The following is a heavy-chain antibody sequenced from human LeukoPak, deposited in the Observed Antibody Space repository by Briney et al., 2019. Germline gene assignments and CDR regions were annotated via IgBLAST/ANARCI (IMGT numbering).Heavy chain of an antibody. V-gene: IGHV4-61*02. CDR2: IYTTGST. D-gene: IGHD2-2*01. CDR3: ARERDCSSTSCPDR. J-gene: IGHJ4*02. Sequence: KPSQTLSLTCTVSGGSISSGSYYWSWIRQPAGKGLEWIGRIYTTGSTNYIPSLKSRVTISLDTSKNQFSLKLSSVTAADTAVYYCARERDCSSTSCPDRWGQGTLVTVSS. CDR1: GGSISSGSYY.